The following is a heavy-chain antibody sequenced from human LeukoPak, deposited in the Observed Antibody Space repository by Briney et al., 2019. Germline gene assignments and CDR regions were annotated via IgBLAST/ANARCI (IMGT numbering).Heavy chain of an antibody. CDR1: GFTFSRYW. Sequence: GGSLRHSCAASGFTFSRYWMTWVRQAPGRGLEWVANIKQDGSKKNYVDSVRGRFTISRDNAKNSLYLQMNSLRAEDTAVYYCATPLDYYDSSGYHQGGDWGQGTLVTVSS. CDR2: IKQDGSKK. CDR3: ATPLDYYDSSGYHQGGD. J-gene: IGHJ4*02. V-gene: IGHV3-7*03. D-gene: IGHD3-22*01.